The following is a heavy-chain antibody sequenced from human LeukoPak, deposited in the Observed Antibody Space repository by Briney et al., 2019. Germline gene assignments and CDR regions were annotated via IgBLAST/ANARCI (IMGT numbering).Heavy chain of an antibody. CDR3: AKGQYRSGWYYFDY. J-gene: IGHJ4*02. CDR1: GFTFSSYS. CDR2: ISGSGGST. V-gene: IGHV3-23*01. Sequence: GGSLRLSCAASGFTFSSYSMNWVRQAPGKGLEWVSGISGSGGSTYYADSVKGRFTISRDNSKNTLYLQMNSLRAEDTAVYYCAKGQYRSGWYYFDYWGQGTLVTVSA. D-gene: IGHD6-19*01.